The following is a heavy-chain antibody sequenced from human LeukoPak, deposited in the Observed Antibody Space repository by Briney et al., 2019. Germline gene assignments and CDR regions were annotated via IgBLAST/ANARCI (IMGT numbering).Heavy chain of an antibody. D-gene: IGHD1-20*01. CDR2: IVVGSGNT. V-gene: IGHV1-58*02. CDR3: AARITGTTNNWFDP. CDR1: GFTFTSSA. Sequence: ASVKVSCEASGFTFTSSAMQWVRQARGQRLEWIGWIVVGSGNTNYAQKFQERVTITRDMSTSTAYMELSSLRSEDTAVYYCAARITGTTNNWFDPWGQGTLVTVSS. J-gene: IGHJ5*02.